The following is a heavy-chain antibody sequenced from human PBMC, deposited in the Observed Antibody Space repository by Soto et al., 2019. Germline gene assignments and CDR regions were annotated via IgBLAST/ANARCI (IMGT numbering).Heavy chain of an antibody. D-gene: IGHD7-27*01. Sequence: EVQLLESGGGLVEPGGSRRLSCAASGFTFSSYTMSWVRQAPGKGLEWVSTISGSGSSTYSADSVKGRFTISRDNSKNTLYLQMNSLGVEDTAIYYGAKAWGIDYWGQGTLVTVSS. V-gene: IGHV3-23*01. CDR1: GFTFSSYT. CDR3: AKAWGIDY. J-gene: IGHJ4*02. CDR2: ISGSGSST.